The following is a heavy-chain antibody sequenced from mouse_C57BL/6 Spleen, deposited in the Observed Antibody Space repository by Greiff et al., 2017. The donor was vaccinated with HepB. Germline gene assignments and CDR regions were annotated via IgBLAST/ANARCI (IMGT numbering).Heavy chain of an antibody. J-gene: IGHJ2*01. CDR2: ISDGGSYT. CDR1: GFTFSSYA. Sequence: EVMLVESGGGLVKPGGSLKLSCAASGFTFSSYAMSWVRQTPEKRLEWVATISDGGSYTYYPDNVKGRFTISRDNAKNNLYLQMSHLKSEDTAMYYCARDALGGSFDYWGQGTTLTVSS. D-gene: IGHD4-1*01. V-gene: IGHV5-4*01. CDR3: ARDALGGSFDY.